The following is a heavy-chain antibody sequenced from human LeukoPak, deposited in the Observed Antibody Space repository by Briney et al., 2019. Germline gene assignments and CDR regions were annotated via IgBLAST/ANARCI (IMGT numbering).Heavy chain of an antibody. CDR1: GFTFSSYS. Sequence: GGSLRLSCAASGFTFSSYSMNWVRQAPGKGLEWVSSISSSSSYIYYADSVKGRFTISRDNAKNSLYLQMNSLRAEDTAVYYCAREVAVAGVDYGGQETLVTVSS. CDR2: ISSSSSYI. CDR3: AREVAVAGVDY. V-gene: IGHV3-21*01. J-gene: IGHJ4*02. D-gene: IGHD6-19*01.